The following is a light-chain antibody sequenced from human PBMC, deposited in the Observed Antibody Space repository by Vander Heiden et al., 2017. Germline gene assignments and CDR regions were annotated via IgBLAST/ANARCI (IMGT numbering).Light chain of an antibody. CDR3: QAWDSSIAV. V-gene: IGLV3-1*01. CDR1: PLRNKY. J-gene: IGLJ2*01. Sequence: SYELTQPHSVSVSPGQTARITCSGDPLRNKYVCWYQQRSGQSPVLVIYQDNKRPSGIPERFSGSNSGNTATLTISGTQAVDEADYYCQAWDSSIAVFGGGTKLTVL. CDR2: QDN.